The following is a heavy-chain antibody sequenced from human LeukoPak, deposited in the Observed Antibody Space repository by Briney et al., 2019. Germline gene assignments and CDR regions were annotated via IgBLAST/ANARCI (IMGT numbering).Heavy chain of an antibody. Sequence: ASVKVSCKASGYTFTGYYKHWMRQAPGQGLEWMGWINPNSGGTNYAQKFQGRVTMTRDTSISTAYMELSRLRSDDTAVYYCARTVAPQYCTGGVCYYYYYYMDVWGKGTTVTVSS. CDR3: ARTVAPQYCTGGVCYYYYYYMDV. V-gene: IGHV1-2*02. CDR2: INPNSGGT. CDR1: GYTFTGYY. D-gene: IGHD2-8*02. J-gene: IGHJ6*03.